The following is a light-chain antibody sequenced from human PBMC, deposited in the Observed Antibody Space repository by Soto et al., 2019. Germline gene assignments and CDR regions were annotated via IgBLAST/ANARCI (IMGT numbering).Light chain of an antibody. CDR2: DAS. Sequence: DIQMTQSPSTLSASVGDRVTITCRASQNIRSRLAWFQQKPGKAPKLLIYDASSLESGVPQRFSGSGSGTEFTLIISSLQPDDVATYFCQKYDSAPLTFGGGTKVDIK. V-gene: IGKV1-5*01. CDR1: QNIRSR. CDR3: QKYDSAPLT. J-gene: IGKJ4*01.